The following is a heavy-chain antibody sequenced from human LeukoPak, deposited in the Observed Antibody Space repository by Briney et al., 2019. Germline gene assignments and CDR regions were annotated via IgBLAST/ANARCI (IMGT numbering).Heavy chain of an antibody. Sequence: GGSLRLSCAASGFTFSSYAMSWVRQAPGKGLEWVSAISGSGGSTYYADSVKGRITISRDNSKNTLYLQMNSLGAEDTAVYYCAKDRGVHYYGSERGLYNWFDPWGQGTLVTVSS. J-gene: IGHJ5*02. CDR2: ISGSGGST. V-gene: IGHV3-23*01. CDR1: GFTFSSYA. D-gene: IGHD3-10*01. CDR3: AKDRGVHYYGSERGLYNWFDP.